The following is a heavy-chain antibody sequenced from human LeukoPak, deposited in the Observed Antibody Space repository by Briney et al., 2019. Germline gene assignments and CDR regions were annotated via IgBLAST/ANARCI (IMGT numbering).Heavy chain of an antibody. Sequence: SQTLSLTCVISGDSVSSNSATWNWIRQSPSRGLEWLGRTYYRSKWYSDYIVSVKSRITINPDTSKNQFSLQLNSVTPEDTAVYYCARESCSGGNCPYGMDVWGQGTTVTVSS. V-gene: IGHV6-1*01. CDR3: ARESCSGGNCPYGMDV. CDR1: GDSVSSNSAT. CDR2: TYYRSKWYS. D-gene: IGHD2-15*01. J-gene: IGHJ6*02.